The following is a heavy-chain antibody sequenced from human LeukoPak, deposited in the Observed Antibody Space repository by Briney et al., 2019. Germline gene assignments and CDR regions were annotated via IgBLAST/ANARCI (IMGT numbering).Heavy chain of an antibody. Sequence: SVRVSCNASGGTFSSYAISWVRQAPGQGLEWMGGIIPIFGTANYAQKFQGRVTITTDESTSTAYMELSSLRSEDTAVYYCARGADFWSGFRPYYYYYMDVWGKGTTVTVSS. CDR2: IIPIFGTA. D-gene: IGHD3-3*01. J-gene: IGHJ6*03. V-gene: IGHV1-69*05. CDR1: GGTFSSYA. CDR3: ARGADFWSGFRPYYYYYMDV.